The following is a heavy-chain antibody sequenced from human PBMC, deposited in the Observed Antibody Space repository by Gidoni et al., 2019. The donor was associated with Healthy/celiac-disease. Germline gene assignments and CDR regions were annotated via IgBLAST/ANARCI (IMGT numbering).Heavy chain of an antibody. V-gene: IGHV1-69*01. CDR1: GGTFSSYA. J-gene: IGHJ6*02. CDR2: IIPIFGTA. CDR3: AREGDDIVVVPAAISVYYYGMDV. D-gene: IGHD2-2*01. Sequence: QVQLVQSGAEVKKPGSSVKVSCKASGGTFSSYAISWVRQAPGQGLEWMGGIIPIFGTANYAQKFQGRVTITADESTSTAYMELSSLRSEDTAVYYCAREGDDIVVVPAAISVYYYGMDVWGQGTTVTVSS.